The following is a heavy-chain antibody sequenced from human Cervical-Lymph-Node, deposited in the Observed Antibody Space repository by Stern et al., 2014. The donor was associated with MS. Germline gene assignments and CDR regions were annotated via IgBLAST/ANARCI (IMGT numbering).Heavy chain of an antibody. V-gene: IGHV4-59*08. D-gene: IGHD6-6*01. CDR2: ISSSGGT. CDR1: GGSTSSYY. Sequence: QVQLQESGPGLVKPSETLSLTCTVSGGSTSSYYWSWIRQPTGKGLEWIGYISSSGGTKYNPSLKSRVTISVDTSKNQFALNLSSVTAADAAVYYCARGYTTSSGRPDYWGQGTLVTVST. J-gene: IGHJ4*02. CDR3: ARGYTTSSGRPDY.